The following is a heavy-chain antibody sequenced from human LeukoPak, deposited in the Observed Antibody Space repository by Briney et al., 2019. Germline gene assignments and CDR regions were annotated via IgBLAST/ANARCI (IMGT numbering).Heavy chain of an antibody. J-gene: IGHJ4*02. D-gene: IGHD1-26*01. Sequence: SETLSLTCTVSGVSISSYYWSWIRQPPGKGLEWIGYIYYRGSTNYNPSLKSRVTISVDTSKNQFSLKLSSVTAADTAVYYCATAQYSGSWFDYWGQGALVTVSS. CDR3: ATAQYSGSWFDY. V-gene: IGHV4-59*01. CDR1: GVSISSYY. CDR2: IYYRGST.